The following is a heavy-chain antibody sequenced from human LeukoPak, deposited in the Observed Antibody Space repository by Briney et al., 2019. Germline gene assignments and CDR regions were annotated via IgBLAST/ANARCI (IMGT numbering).Heavy chain of an antibody. V-gene: IGHV4-34*01. D-gene: IGHD2-15*01. CDR1: GGSFSGYY. Sequence: SETLSLTCAVYGGSFSGYYWSWIRQPPGKGLEWIGEINHSGSTNYNPSLKSRVTIPVDTSKNQFSLKLSSVTAVDTAVYYCASHLGYCSGGSCSNTGYFDYWGQGTLVTVSS. CDR2: INHSGST. J-gene: IGHJ4*02. CDR3: ASHLGYCSGGSCSNTGYFDY.